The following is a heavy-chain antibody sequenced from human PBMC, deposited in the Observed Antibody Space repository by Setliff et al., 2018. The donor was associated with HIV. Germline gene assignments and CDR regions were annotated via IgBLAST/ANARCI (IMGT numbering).Heavy chain of an antibody. CDR3: AALYYDSSGYYPGAFDI. V-gene: IGHV1-18*01. CDR1: GYTFTSYG. D-gene: IGHD3-22*01. Sequence: ASVKVSCKASGYTFTSYGISWVRQAPGQGLEWMGWISAYNGNTKYSPKFQGRVTITRDTSASTAYMELSSLRSEDTAVYYCAALYYDSSGYYPGAFDIWGQGTMVTVSS. CDR2: ISAYNGNT. J-gene: IGHJ3*02.